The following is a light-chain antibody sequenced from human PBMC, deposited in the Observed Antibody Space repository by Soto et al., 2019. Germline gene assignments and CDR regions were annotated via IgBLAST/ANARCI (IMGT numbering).Light chain of an antibody. CDR3: SSYTTSNTRQIV. CDR1: SSDVCGYNY. Sequence: HSVLTQPASVSGSPGQSITISCTGTSSDVCGYNYVSWYQHHPGKAPKLMIFDVSNRPSGVSNRFSGSKSGNTASLTISGLQPEDEADYYCSSYTTSNTRQIVFGTGTKVTVL. CDR2: DVS. V-gene: IGLV2-14*03. J-gene: IGLJ1*01.